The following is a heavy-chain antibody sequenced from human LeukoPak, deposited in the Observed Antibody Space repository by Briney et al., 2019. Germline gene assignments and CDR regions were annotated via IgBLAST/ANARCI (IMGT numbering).Heavy chain of an antibody. CDR3: AKVTNYYYAMDV. Sequence: GGSLRLSCGASGFTFNSYAMSWVRQAPGKGLEWVSVISGSGGGTYYADSVKGRFTISRDNSENTLFLQMNSLRPEDTAVYYCAKVTNYYYAMDVWGQGTTVTVSS. V-gene: IGHV3-23*01. J-gene: IGHJ6*02. CDR1: GFTFNSYA. CDR2: ISGSGGGT.